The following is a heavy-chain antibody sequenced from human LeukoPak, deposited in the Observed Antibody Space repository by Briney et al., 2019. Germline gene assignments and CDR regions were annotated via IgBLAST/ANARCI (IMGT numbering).Heavy chain of an antibody. CDR3: ARESSGYYDFWSGYSHEDAFDI. D-gene: IGHD3-3*01. Sequence: ASVKVSCXASGYTFTSYDINWVRQATGQGLEWMGWMNPNSGNTGYAQKFQGRVTITRNTFISTAYMELSSLRSEDTAVYYCARESSGYYDFWSGYSHEDAFDIWGQGTMVTVSS. CDR2: MNPNSGNT. V-gene: IGHV1-8*03. CDR1: GYTFTSYD. J-gene: IGHJ3*02.